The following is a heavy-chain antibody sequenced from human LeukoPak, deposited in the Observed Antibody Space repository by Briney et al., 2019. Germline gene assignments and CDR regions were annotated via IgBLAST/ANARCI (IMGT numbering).Heavy chain of an antibody. CDR3: AGMYDYSNNWYGH. J-gene: IGHJ5*02. D-gene: IGHD4-11*01. CDR2: ITDSGVGT. Sequence: GGSLRLSCAASGFTFSSYAMTWVRQAPGKGLEWVSSITDSGVGTYYADSVKGRFTISRDNSKNTLYLQMNSLRAEGTAVYYCAGMYDYSNNWYGHWGQGTLVTVSS. V-gene: IGHV3-23*01. CDR1: GFTFSSYA.